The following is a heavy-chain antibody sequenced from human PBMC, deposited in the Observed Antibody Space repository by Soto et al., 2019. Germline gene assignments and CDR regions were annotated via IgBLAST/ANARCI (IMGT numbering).Heavy chain of an antibody. CDR2: IMPTVDSA. J-gene: IGHJ6*02. D-gene: IGHD3-10*01. Sequence: QVQLVQSGAEVKTPGSSVKVSCKASGGTLSDYAISWVRQAPGQGLEWMGGIMPTVDSANYAQNFQGRLNISADESTSTANLELRSLKSDDTAVYYCAVAAVREIMAQESSGMAVWGQGTTVIVSS. CDR1: GGTLSDYA. V-gene: IGHV1-69*01. CDR3: AVAAVREIMAQESSGMAV.